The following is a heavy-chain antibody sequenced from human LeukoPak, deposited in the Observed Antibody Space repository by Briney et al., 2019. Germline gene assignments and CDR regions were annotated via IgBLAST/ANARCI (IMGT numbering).Heavy chain of an antibody. J-gene: IGHJ6*03. V-gene: IGHV3-21*01. D-gene: IGHD3-3*01. CDR2: IHSSGNYI. CDR3: AKPGQSMEGSRYYYYYMDV. CDR1: GVTFSSYS. Sequence: GGSLRLSCAASGVTFSSYSMTWVRQSPGKGLEWVSSIHSSGNYIYYADSVKGRFTISRDNAKSSLYLQMNSLRAEDTAVYYCAKPGQSMEGSRYYYYYMDVWGKGTTVTISS.